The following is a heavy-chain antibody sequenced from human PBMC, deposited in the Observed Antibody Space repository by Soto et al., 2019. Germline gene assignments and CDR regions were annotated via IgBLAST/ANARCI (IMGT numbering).Heavy chain of an antibody. CDR2: INHSGST. V-gene: IGHV4-34*01. D-gene: IGHD2-15*01. Sequence: TLSLTCAVYGGSFSGYYWSWIRQPPGKGLEWIGEINHSGSTNYNPSLKSRVTISVDTSKNQFSLKLSSVTAADTAVYYCARGNGYCSGGSCHGSQYWGQGTLVTVSS. J-gene: IGHJ4*02. CDR3: ARGNGYCSGGSCHGSQY. CDR1: GGSFSGYY.